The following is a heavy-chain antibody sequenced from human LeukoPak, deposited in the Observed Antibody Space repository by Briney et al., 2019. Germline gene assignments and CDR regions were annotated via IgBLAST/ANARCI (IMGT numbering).Heavy chain of an antibody. CDR2: INHSGST. CDR1: GGSFSDYY. J-gene: IGHJ6*02. D-gene: IGHD6-13*01. CDR3: ARDLKAAAVWYYYYGMDV. Sequence: SETLSLTCAVYGGSFSDYYWSWIRQPPGKGLEWIGEINHSGSTNYNPSLKSRVTISVGTSKNQFSLKLSSVTAADTAVYYCARDLKAAAVWYYYYGMDVWGQGTTVTVSS. V-gene: IGHV4-34*01.